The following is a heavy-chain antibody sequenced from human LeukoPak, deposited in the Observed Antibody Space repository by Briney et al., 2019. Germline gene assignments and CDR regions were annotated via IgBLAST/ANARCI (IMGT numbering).Heavy chain of an antibody. D-gene: IGHD6-13*01. Sequence: GGSLRLSCAASGFTFSTYEMNWVRQAPGKGLEWIPFISNTGKTIYYADSVKGRLTISRDNAQNSLFSQLNSLRAEDTAVYYCARGLYSNSGGWFDSWGQGTLVTVSS. CDR2: ISNTGKTI. CDR3: ARGLYSNSGGWFDS. CDR1: GFTFSTYE. V-gene: IGHV3-48*03. J-gene: IGHJ5*01.